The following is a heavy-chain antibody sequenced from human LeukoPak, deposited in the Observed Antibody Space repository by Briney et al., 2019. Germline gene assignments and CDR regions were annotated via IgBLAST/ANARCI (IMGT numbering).Heavy chain of an antibody. CDR3: ARDQGFMITFGGAYGY. J-gene: IGHJ4*02. Sequence: SETLSLTCAVSGYSISSGYYWGWIRQPPGKGLEWIGSIYHSGSTYYNPSLKSRVTISVDTSKNQFSLKLSSVTAADTAVYYCARDQGFMITFGGAYGYWGQGTLVTVPS. CDR1: GYSISSGYY. V-gene: IGHV4-38-2*02. CDR2: IYHSGST. D-gene: IGHD3-16*01.